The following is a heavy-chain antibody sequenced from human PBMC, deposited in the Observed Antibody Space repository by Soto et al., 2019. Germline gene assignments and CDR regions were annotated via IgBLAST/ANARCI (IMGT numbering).Heavy chain of an antibody. J-gene: IGHJ4*02. Sequence: ASVKVSCKASGGTFSSYAISWVRQAPGQGLEWMGGIIPIFGTANYAQKFQGRVTITADESTSTAYMELSSLRSEDTAVYYCARDAYYDSSGQGDYWGQGTLVTVSS. CDR2: IIPIFGTA. CDR1: GGTFSSYA. D-gene: IGHD3-22*01. V-gene: IGHV1-69*13. CDR3: ARDAYYDSSGQGDY.